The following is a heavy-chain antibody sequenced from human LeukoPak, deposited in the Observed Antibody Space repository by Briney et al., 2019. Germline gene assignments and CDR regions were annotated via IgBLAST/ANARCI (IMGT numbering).Heavy chain of an antibody. D-gene: IGHD3-16*01. J-gene: IGHJ4*02. Sequence: PSETLSLTCTVSGGSISSYYWSWIRQPPGKGLEWIGYIYYSGSTNYNPSLKSRVTLLVDTSKNQFSLKLSSVTAADTAVYYCARTWGHLDYWGQGTLVTASS. CDR2: IYYSGST. V-gene: IGHV4-59*01. CDR1: GGSISSYY. CDR3: ARTWGHLDY.